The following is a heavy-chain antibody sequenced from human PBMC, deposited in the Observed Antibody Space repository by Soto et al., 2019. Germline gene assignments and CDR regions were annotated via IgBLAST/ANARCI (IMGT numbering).Heavy chain of an antibody. J-gene: IGHJ3*02. CDR1: GFTFSNAW. CDR2: IKSKTDGGAT. V-gene: IGHV3-15*01. CDR3: TTDGYGDDAFDI. D-gene: IGHD4-17*01. Sequence: GGSLRLSCAASGFTFSNAWMSWVRQAPGKGLEWVGRIKSKTDGGATDYAAPVKGRFTISRDDSKNTLYLQMNSLKTEDTAVYYCTTDGYGDDAFDIWGQGTMVTVSS.